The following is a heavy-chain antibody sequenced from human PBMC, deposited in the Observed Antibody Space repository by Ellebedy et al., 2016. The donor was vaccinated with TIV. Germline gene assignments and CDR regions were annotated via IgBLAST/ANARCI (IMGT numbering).Heavy chain of an antibody. CDR1: GYTFTSYY. J-gene: IGHJ4*02. D-gene: IGHD3-10*01. CDR2: INPSGGST. V-gene: IGHV1-46*01. Sequence: ASVKVSCXASGYTFTSYYMHWVRQAPGQGLEWMGIINPSGGSTSYAQKFQGRVTISVDTSKNQFSLKLSSVTAADTAVYYCARVVGSGSYRYYFDYWGQGTLVTVSS. CDR3: ARVVGSGSYRYYFDY.